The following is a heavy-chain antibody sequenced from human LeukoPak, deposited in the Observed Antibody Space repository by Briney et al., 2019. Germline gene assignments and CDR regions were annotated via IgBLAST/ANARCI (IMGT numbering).Heavy chain of an antibody. CDR1: GFTFSSYW. CDR3: ARDQRYCSSSSCPWEPFDY. D-gene: IGHD2-2*01. V-gene: IGHV3-7*04. CDR2: IKQDGSEK. Sequence: GGSLRLSCAASGFTFSSYWMSWVRQAPGKGLEWVANIKQDGSEKYYVDSVKGRFTISRDNAKNSLYLQINSLRAEDTAVYYCARDQRYCSSSSCPWEPFDYWGQGTLVTVSS. J-gene: IGHJ4*02.